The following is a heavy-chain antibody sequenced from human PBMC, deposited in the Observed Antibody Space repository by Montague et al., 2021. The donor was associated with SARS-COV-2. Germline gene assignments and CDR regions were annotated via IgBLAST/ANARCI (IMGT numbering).Heavy chain of an antibody. CDR1: GGSITRNYY. J-gene: IGHJ3*02. CDR2: IYYSGTT. Sequence: SETLSLTCTVSGGSITRNYYWGWIRQPPGKGLEWVGNIYYSGTTXISPSLESRVTISVDASKNQFSLNLTSVTAADTAVYYCARPLVRGVPKAFDIWGQGALVIVSS. V-gene: IGHV4-39*01. CDR3: ARPLVRGVPKAFDI. D-gene: IGHD3-10*01.